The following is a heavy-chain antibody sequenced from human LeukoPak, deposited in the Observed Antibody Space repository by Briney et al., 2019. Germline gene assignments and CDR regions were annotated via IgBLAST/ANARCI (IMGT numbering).Heavy chain of an antibody. Sequence: GGSLRLSCAASGFTFSSYAMSWVRQAPGKGLEWVSVISGSGGTTYYADSVKGRFTISRDNSKNTLYLQMNSLRTEDTAVYYCAKAEGYDILTGLDYWGQGTLVTVSS. CDR2: ISGSGGTT. V-gene: IGHV3-23*01. CDR1: GFTFSSYA. J-gene: IGHJ4*02. CDR3: AKAEGYDILTGLDY. D-gene: IGHD3-9*01.